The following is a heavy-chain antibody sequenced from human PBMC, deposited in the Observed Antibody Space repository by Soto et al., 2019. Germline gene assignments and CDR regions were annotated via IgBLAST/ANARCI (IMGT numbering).Heavy chain of an antibody. CDR3: ARSAGERREFDY. V-gene: IGHV4-61*01. D-gene: IGHD2-21*01. CDR2: IYYSGST. Sequence: PSETLSLTCTVSGGSVSSGSYYWSWIRQPPGKGLEWIGYIYYSGSTNYNPSLKSRVTISVDTSKNQFSLKLSSVTAADTAVYYCARSAGERREFDYWGQGTLVTVSS. J-gene: IGHJ4*02. CDR1: GGSVSSGSYY.